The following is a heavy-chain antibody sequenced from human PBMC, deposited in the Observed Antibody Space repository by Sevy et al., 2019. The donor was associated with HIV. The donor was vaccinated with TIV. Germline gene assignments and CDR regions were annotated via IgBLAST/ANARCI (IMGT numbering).Heavy chain of an antibody. CDR2: VGPAGDP. CDR1: GFTFSSYD. D-gene: IGHD5-12*01. Sequence: GGSLRLSCVASGFTFSSYDMHWVRQVTGKGLEWVSGVGPAGDPFYPGSVKGRFTTIRENATSSFYHQMINRRGGDTAVEYCARSGGYSDYGMDVWGQGATVTVSS. CDR3: ARSGGYSDYGMDV. J-gene: IGHJ6*02. V-gene: IGHV3-13*05.